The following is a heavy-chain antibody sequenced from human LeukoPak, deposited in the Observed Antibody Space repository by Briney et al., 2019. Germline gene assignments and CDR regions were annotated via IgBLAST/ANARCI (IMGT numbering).Heavy chain of an antibody. V-gene: IGHV4-59*12. J-gene: IGHJ4*02. CDR2: IYYSGST. CDR1: GGSISSYY. Sequence: SETLSLTCTVSGGSISSYYWSWIRQPPGKGLEWIGYIYYSGSTNYNPSLKSRVTISVDTSKNQFSLKLSSVTAADTAVYYCARVTTIFGVVIKPDYFDYWGQGTLVTVSS. CDR3: ARVTTIFGVVIKPDYFDY. D-gene: IGHD3-3*01.